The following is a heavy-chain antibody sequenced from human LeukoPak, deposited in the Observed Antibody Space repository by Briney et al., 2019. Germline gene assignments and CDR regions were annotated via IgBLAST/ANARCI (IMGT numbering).Heavy chain of an antibody. J-gene: IGHJ4*02. Sequence: GGSLRLSCAASGFTFSSYWMHWVRQAPGKGLVWLSRINTDGSSTIYADSVKGRFTISRDNAKNTLYLQMNSLRAEDTGVYYCARGRSGFYFDYWGQGTLVTVSS. CDR1: GFTFSSYW. CDR2: INTDGSST. V-gene: IGHV3-74*01. CDR3: ARGRSGFYFDY. D-gene: IGHD3-22*01.